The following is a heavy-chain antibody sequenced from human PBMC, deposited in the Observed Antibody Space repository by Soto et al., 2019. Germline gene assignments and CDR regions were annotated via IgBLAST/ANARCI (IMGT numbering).Heavy chain of an antibody. J-gene: IGHJ3*02. Sequence: GGSLRLSCAASGFTFSSYSMNWVRQAPGKGLEWVSSISSSSSYIYYADSVKGRFTISRDNAKNALYLQMNSLRAEDTAVYCCARDKASGSYDAFDIWGQGTMVTVSS. V-gene: IGHV3-21*01. CDR2: ISSSSSYI. CDR3: ARDKASGSYDAFDI. CDR1: GFTFSSYS. D-gene: IGHD1-26*01.